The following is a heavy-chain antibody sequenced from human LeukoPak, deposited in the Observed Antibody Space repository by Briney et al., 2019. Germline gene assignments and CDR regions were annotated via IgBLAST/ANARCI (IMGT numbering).Heavy chain of an antibody. Sequence: GGSLRLSCAASGFTFSSYGMHWVRQAPGKGLEWVSVIYSGGSTYYADSVKGRFTISRDNSKNTLYLQMNSLRAEDTAVYYCAREAIVGATTEYYFDYWGQGTLVTVSS. J-gene: IGHJ4*02. D-gene: IGHD1-26*01. CDR1: GFTFSSYG. V-gene: IGHV3-NL1*01. CDR3: AREAIVGATTEYYFDY. CDR2: IYSGGST.